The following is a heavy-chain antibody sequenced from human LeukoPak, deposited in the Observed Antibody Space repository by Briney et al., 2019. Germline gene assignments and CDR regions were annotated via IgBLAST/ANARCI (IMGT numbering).Heavy chain of an antibody. CDR1: GYSISSGHY. CDR2: MYHSGST. D-gene: IGHD5-24*01. Sequence: PSETLSPTCAVSGYSISSGHYWGWIRQPPGKGLEWIGSMYHSGSTYYNPSLKSRVTISVDTSKNQFSLKLSSVTAADTAVYYCARLRWLQSIDYWGQGTLVTVSS. V-gene: IGHV4-38-2*01. J-gene: IGHJ4*02. CDR3: ARLRWLQSIDY.